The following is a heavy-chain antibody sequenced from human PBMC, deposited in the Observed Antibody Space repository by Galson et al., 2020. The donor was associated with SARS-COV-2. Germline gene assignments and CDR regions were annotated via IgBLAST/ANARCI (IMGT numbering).Heavy chain of an antibody. Sequence: ASETLSLTCIVSGGSISSSSYYWGWIRQPPGKGLEWIGTIYYTGSTNYNPPRKSRVTVPMDTSKNHFSLELRSATAADSAEYHCASMPNRYGSGRCWLGPWGPGTLVTVSS. D-gene: IGHD3-10*01. J-gene: IGHJ5*02. CDR3: ASMPNRYGSGRCWLGP. V-gene: IGHV4-39*02. CDR2: IYYTGST. CDR1: GGSISSSSYY.